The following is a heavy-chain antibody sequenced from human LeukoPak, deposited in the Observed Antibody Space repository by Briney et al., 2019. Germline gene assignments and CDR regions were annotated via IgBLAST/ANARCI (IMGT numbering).Heavy chain of an antibody. V-gene: IGHV4-59*01. CDR3: AREDPQTTVPEGMDV. Sequence: SETLSLTCTVSGGSISHYYWSWIRQSPGKGLEWIGYIYYSGTTSYNPSLKSRVTISVDTSRNQLSLQLRSVTAADTAVYYCAREDPQTTVPEGMDVWGQGTTVIVSS. CDR1: GGSISHYY. J-gene: IGHJ6*02. CDR2: IYYSGTT. D-gene: IGHD4-17*01.